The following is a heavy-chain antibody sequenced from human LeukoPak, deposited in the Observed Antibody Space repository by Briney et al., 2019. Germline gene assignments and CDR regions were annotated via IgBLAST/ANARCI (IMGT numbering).Heavy chain of an antibody. CDR2: IYYSGST. J-gene: IGHJ4*02. CDR1: VGSVSSGSYY. V-gene: IGHV4-61*01. D-gene: IGHD2-21*02. Sequence: SETLSLTCTVSVGSVSSGSYYWSWIRQPPGKGLEWIGYIYYSGSTNYNPSLKSRVTISVDTSKNQFSLKLSSVTAADTALYYCATEIYCGGDCYSDYWGQGTLVTVSS. CDR3: ATEIYCGGDCYSDY.